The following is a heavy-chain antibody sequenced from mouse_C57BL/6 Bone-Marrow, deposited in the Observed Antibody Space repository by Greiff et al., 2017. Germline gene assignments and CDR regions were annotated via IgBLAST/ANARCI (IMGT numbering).Heavy chain of an antibody. J-gene: IGHJ4*01. CDR2: IDPNSGGT. Sequence: VQLQQPGAELVKPGASVKLSCKASGYTFTSYWMHWVKQRPGRGLEWIGRIDPNSGGTKYTEKFKSKATLTVVKPSSTAYMQLSSLTSEDSAVYYCANYYSNYYYAMDYWGQGTSVTVSS. CDR3: ANYYSNYYYAMDY. V-gene: IGHV1-72*01. CDR1: GYTFTSYW. D-gene: IGHD2-5*01.